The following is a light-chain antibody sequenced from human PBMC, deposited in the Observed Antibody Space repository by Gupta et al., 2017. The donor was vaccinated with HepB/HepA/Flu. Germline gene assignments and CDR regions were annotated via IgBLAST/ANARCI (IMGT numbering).Light chain of an antibody. Sequence: QSALTQPRSVSGSPGQSVTISCTGTSTDVGGYNSVSWNQQLPGKAPKLMIYDVIKRPSGVPDRFSGSKSGNTASLTISGLQAEDEADHYCCSYAGRNTWVFGGGTKLTVL. J-gene: IGLJ3*02. CDR2: DVI. V-gene: IGLV2-11*01. CDR1: STDVGGYNS. CDR3: CSYAGRNTWV.